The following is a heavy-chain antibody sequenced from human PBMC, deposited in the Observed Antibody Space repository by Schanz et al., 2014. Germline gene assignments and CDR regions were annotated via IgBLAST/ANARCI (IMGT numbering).Heavy chain of an antibody. V-gene: IGHV3-23*01. D-gene: IGHD5-18*01. CDR1: EFTFSTDA. CDR2: ISASGGDT. CDR3: GRAGTGMAGWYFEL. J-gene: IGHJ6*02. Sequence: DVHLLESGGGLVQPGGSLRLSCAASEFTFSTDAMSWVRQAPGKGLEWLSVISASGGDTYYADSVKGRFTISRDNSKNTLFLQMSSLRVDDMAVYYCGRAGTGMAGWYFELWGQGTTVTVSS.